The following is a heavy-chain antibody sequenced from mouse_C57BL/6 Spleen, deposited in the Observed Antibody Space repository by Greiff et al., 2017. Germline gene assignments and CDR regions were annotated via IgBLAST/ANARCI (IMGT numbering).Heavy chain of an antibody. D-gene: IGHD2-1*01. V-gene: IGHV3-6*01. Sequence: EVKLQESGPGLVKPSQSLSLTCSVTGYSITSGYYWNWIRQFPGNKLEWMGYISYDGSNNYNPSLKNRISITRDTSKNQFFLKLNSVTTEDTATYYCAREVYYGSFDYWGQGTTLTVSS. CDR2: ISYDGSN. CDR3: AREVYYGSFDY. CDR1: GYSITSGYY. J-gene: IGHJ2*01.